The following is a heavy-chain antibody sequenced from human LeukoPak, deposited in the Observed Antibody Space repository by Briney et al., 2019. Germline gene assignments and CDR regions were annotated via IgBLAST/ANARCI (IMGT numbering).Heavy chain of an antibody. Sequence: PGGSLRLSCAASGFTFSSYAMSWVRQAPGKGLEWVSAISGSGGSRYYADSVRGRFTISRDNSKNTLYLQMNSLRAEDTAVYYCANYYRSGWSAWGPYYYYGMDVWGQGTTVTVSS. CDR2: ISGSGGSR. V-gene: IGHV3-23*01. J-gene: IGHJ6*02. CDR3: ANYYRSGWSAWGPYYYYGMDV. CDR1: GFTFSSYA. D-gene: IGHD6-13*01.